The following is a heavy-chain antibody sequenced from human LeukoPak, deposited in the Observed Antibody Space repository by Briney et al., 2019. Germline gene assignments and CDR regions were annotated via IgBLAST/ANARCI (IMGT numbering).Heavy chain of an antibody. CDR3: ARVKNYYDSGGYLYYFDY. D-gene: IGHD3-22*01. J-gene: IGHJ4*02. CDR1: GYTFTGYF. Sequence: ASVKVSCKASGYTFTGYFMHWVRQAPGQGLEWMGWINPNSGGTNYAQKLQGRVTMTRDTYISTAYMELSRLRSDDTAVYYCARVKNYYDSGGYLYYFDYWGQGTLVTVSS. CDR2: INPNSGGT. V-gene: IGHV1-2*02.